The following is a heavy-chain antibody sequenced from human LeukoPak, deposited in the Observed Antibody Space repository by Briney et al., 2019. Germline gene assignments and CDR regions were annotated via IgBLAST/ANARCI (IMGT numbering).Heavy chain of an antibody. Sequence: SVKVSCKASVCTFSNYSISWVRQAPGQGLEGMGRIIPILGIANYAQKFQGRVTITADESTSTAYMELSSLRSEDTAVSCCAREVGGLYSFDYWGQGTLVTVSS. V-gene: IGHV1-69*04. CDR1: VCTFSNYS. CDR3: AREVGGLYSFDY. J-gene: IGHJ4*02. CDR2: IIPILGIA. D-gene: IGHD3-16*01.